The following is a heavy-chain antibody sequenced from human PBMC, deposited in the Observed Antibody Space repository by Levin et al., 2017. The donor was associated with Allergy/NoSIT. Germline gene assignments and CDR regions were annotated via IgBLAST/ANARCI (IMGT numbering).Heavy chain of an antibody. CDR1: GFTFSRYI. CDR3: ARDHDSSGHYQGDS. D-gene: IGHD3-22*01. V-gene: IGHV3-48*02. J-gene: IGHJ4*02. Sequence: GESLKISCAASGFTFSRYIMNWVRQAPGKGLEWLSYISSTSDTIYYADSVKGRFTISRDNAKNSLFLQMNSLRDEDTAVYYCARDHDSSGHYQGDSWGQGTLVTVSS. CDR2: ISSTSDTI.